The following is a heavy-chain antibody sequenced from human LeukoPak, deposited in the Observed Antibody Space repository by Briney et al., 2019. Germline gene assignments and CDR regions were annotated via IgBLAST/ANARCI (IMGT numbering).Heavy chain of an antibody. J-gene: IGHJ6*03. V-gene: IGHV1-2*02. CDR3: ARVDGDYYYYMDV. D-gene: IGHD4-17*01. CDR1: GYTFTGYY. CDR2: INPNSGGT. Sequence: GASVKVSCKASGYTFTGYYMHWVRQGPGQGLEWMGWINPNSGGTNDAQKFQGRVTMTRDTSISTASMELSRLRSDDTAVYYCARVDGDYYYYMDVWGKGTTVTVSS.